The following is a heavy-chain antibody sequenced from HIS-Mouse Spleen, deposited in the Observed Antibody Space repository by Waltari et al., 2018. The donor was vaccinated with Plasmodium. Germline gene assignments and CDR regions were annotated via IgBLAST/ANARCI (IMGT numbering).Heavy chain of an antibody. J-gene: IGHJ4*02. CDR1: GGSFSGSY. CDR3: ARGPGYSSGWYYFDY. CDR2: INHSGST. V-gene: IGHV4-34*01. D-gene: IGHD6-19*01. Sequence: QVQLQQWGAGLLKPSETLSLTCAVYGGSFSGSYWSWIRQPPGKGMEWMGEINHSGSTNDNPSLKSRVTISVDTSKNQFSLKLSSVTAADTAVYYCARGPGYSSGWYYFDYWGQGTLVTVSS.